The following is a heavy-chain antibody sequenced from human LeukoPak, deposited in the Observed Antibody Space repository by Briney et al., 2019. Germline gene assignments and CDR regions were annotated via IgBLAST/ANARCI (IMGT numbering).Heavy chain of an antibody. CDR2: MNPNSGNT. CDR1: GYTFTSYD. Sequence: GASVKVSCKASGYTFTSYDINWVRQATGQGLEWMGWMNPNSGNTGYAQKFQGRVTMTRNTSISTAYMELSSLRSEDTAVYYCARGTQLLWFGVGSAGMDVWGQGTTVTVSS. D-gene: IGHD3-10*01. CDR3: ARGTQLLWFGVGSAGMDV. V-gene: IGHV1-8*01. J-gene: IGHJ6*02.